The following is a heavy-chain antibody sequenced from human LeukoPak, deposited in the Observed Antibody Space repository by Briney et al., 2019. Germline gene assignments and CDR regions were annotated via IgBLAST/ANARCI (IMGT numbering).Heavy chain of an antibody. CDR2: INHSGST. CDR1: GGSFSGYY. V-gene: IGHV4-34*01. D-gene: IGHD5-18*01. Sequence: SETLSLTCAVYGGSFSGYYWSWIRQPPGKGLGWIGEINHSGSTNYNPSLKSRVTISVDTSKNQFSLKLSSVTAADTAVYYCARGHVDTAMVHFDYWGQGTLVTVSS. J-gene: IGHJ4*02. CDR3: ARGHVDTAMVHFDY.